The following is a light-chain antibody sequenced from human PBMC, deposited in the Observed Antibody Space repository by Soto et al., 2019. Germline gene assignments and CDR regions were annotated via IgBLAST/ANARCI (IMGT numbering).Light chain of an antibody. CDR2: DAS. CDR3: QQYNSFSWT. J-gene: IGKJ1*01. Sequence: DIQMTQSPSTLCASVGDRVTITCRASQSISSWLAWYQQKPGKAPKLLIYDASSLEGGVPSRFSGSGSGTEFTLTISGLQPDDFATYYCQQYNSFSWTFGQGTKVDIK. CDR1: QSISSW. V-gene: IGKV1-5*01.